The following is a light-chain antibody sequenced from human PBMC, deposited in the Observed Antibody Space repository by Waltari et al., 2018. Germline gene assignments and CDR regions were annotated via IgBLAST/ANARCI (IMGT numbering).Light chain of an antibody. Sequence: YELTQAPSVSVSPGQTARITCPGDALPTEEANWYQQKPGQAPVLVIYKDSERPSGIPERFSGSSSGTIVTLTISGVQAEDEADYYCQSADSSGSYPIFGGGTNLTVV. V-gene: IGLV3-25*03. CDR3: QSADSSGSYPI. J-gene: IGLJ2*01. CDR2: KDS. CDR1: ALPTEE.